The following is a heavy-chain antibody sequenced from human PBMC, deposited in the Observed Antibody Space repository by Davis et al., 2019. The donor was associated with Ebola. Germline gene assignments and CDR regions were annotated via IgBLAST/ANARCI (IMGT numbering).Heavy chain of an antibody. J-gene: IGHJ6*02. D-gene: IGHD4-11*01. Sequence: ASVTVSCQASGYTFTSYGISWVRQAPGQGLEWMGWISAYHGNTNYAQKLQGRVTITTDPSTSTAYLELRSLRSDDTAVYYCAREGDHYSSLYYYYGMDVWGQGTTVTVSS. V-gene: IGHV1-18*01. CDR2: ISAYHGNT. CDR1: GYTFTSYG. CDR3: AREGDHYSSLYYYYGMDV.